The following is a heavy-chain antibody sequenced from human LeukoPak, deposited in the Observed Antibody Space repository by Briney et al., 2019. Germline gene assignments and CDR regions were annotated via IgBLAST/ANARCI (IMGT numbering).Heavy chain of an antibody. CDR1: GGSFSGYY. D-gene: IGHD6-19*01. CDR2: INHSGST. CDR3: ARGVWFGNVAVAGRLSVGMDV. J-gene: IGHJ6*02. V-gene: IGHV4-34*01. Sequence: SETLSLTCAVYGGSFSGYYWSWIRQPPGKGLEWIGEINHSGSTNYNPSLKSRVTISVDTSKNQFSLKLSSVTAADTAVYYCARGVWFGNVAVAGRLSVGMDVWGQGTTVTVSS.